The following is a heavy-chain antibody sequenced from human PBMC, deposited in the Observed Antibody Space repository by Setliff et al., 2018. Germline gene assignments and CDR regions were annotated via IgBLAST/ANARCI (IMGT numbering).Heavy chain of an antibody. CDR1: GFTFSTYR. CDR2: IWDDGGRK. CDR3: ARTCSGSGCYAGLES. D-gene: IGHD2-15*01. J-gene: IGHJ4*02. Sequence: GGSLRLSCAASGFTFSTYRMHWVRQAPGKGLEWVAVIWDDGGRKYHADSVKGRFTISRDNSKNTLYLQMNSLRPDNTAVYYCARTCSGSGCYAGLESWGQGTPVTVSS. V-gene: IGHV3-33*08.